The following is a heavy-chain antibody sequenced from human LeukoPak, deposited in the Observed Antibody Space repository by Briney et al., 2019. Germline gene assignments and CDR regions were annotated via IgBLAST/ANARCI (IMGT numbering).Heavy chain of an antibody. CDR3: ARGRRGGSLYYDILSPAFDY. CDR1: GGSISSYY. V-gene: IGHV4-59*01. CDR2: IYYSGST. D-gene: IGHD3-9*01. Sequence: SETLSLTCTVSGGSISSYYWSWIRQPPGKGLEWIGYIYYSGSTSYNPSLKSRVTISVDTSKNQFSLQLSSVTAADTAVYYCARGRRGGSLYYDILSPAFDYWGQGTLVTVSS. J-gene: IGHJ4*02.